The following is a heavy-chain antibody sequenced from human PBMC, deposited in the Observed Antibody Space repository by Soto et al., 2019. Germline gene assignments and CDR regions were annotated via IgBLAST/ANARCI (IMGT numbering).Heavy chain of an antibody. J-gene: IGHJ5*02. CDR3: ASTFICGYYYDKNWFDP. D-gene: IGHD3-22*01. CDR2: INPNSGGT. V-gene: IGHV1-2*02. CDR1: GYNFTGYY. Sequence: ASVKVSCKASGYNFTGYYMHWVRQAPGQGLEWMGWINPNSGGTNYAQKFQGRVTMTRDTSISTAYMELSRLRSDDTAVYYCASTFICGYYYDKNWFDPWGQGTLVTVSS.